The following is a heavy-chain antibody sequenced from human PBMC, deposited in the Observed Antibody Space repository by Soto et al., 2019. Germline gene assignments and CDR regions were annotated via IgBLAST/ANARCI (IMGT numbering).Heavy chain of an antibody. CDR2: ISGSGGST. J-gene: IGHJ4*02. V-gene: IGHV3-23*01. CDR1: GFPFRSYA. CDR3: SKPAAVDICGWYAD. D-gene: IGHD6-19*01. Sequence: RGSLRLSCAPSGFPFRSYAMSWVRQAPGKGLEWVSAISGSGGSTYYADSVKGRFTISRDNSKNTLYLQMNSLRAEDTAVYYCSKPAAVDICGWYADWGQGTLVPDSS.